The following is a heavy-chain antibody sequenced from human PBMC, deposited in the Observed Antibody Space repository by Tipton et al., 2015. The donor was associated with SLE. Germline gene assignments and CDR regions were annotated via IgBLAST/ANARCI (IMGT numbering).Heavy chain of an antibody. D-gene: IGHD4-17*01. CDR2: IKSKTDGGKT. CDR3: TRDMNSDYDWFDP. V-gene: IGHV3-15*01. J-gene: IGHJ5*02. Sequence: SLRLSCAASGFTFSNAWMSWVRQAPGRGRVWVGRIKSKTDGGKTDYAAPVKGRFTNSREDSKTTLYLQSNSLKTEDTAVYYCTRDMNSDYDWFDPWGQGTLVTVSS. CDR1: GFTFSNAW.